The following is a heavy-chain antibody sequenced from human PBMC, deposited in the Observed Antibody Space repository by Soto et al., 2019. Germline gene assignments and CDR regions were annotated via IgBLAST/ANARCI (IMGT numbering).Heavy chain of an antibody. CDR2: ISYDGSKQ. J-gene: IGHJ6*02. Sequence: QVPLVESGGGVVQPGRSLRLSCAASGFTFSNFAMHWVRQAPGKGLEWVAVISYDGSKQYYADSVKGRFTISRDNSKNTLYLQMNSLRREDTAVYYCTPLTTYGMDVWGQGTTVTVSS. V-gene: IGHV3-30-3*01. CDR1: GFTFSNFA. D-gene: IGHD3-9*01. CDR3: TPLTTYGMDV.